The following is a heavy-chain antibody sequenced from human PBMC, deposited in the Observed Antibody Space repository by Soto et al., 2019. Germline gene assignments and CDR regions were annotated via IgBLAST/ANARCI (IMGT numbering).Heavy chain of an antibody. D-gene: IGHD3-10*01. CDR2: IYHSGST. V-gene: IGHV4-30-2*01. CDR1: GGSISSGGYS. Sequence: QLQLQESASGLVKPSQTLSLTCAVSGGSISSGGYSWSWIRQPPGKGLEWIGYIYHSGSTYYNPSLKSRVTISVDRSKNQFSLKLSSVTAADTAVYYCARVGGSGSYFDYWGQGTLVTVSS. J-gene: IGHJ4*02. CDR3: ARVGGSGSYFDY.